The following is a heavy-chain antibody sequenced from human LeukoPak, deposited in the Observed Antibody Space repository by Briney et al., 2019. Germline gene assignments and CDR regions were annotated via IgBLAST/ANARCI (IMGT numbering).Heavy chain of an antibody. Sequence: GGSLRLSCAASGFTFGSYAMSWVRQAPGKGLEWVSSLSSSSSSFIYYADSVKGRFTISRDNAKNSLYLQMNSLRAEDTAVYYCARGTYWSPLDFDYWGQGTLVTVSS. CDR3: ARGTYWSPLDFDY. J-gene: IGHJ4*02. CDR2: LSSSSSSFI. V-gene: IGHV3-21*01. D-gene: IGHD3-10*01. CDR1: GFTFGSYA.